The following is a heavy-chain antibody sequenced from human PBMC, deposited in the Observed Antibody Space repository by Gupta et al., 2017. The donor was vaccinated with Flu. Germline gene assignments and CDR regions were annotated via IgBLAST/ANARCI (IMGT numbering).Heavy chain of an antibody. J-gene: IGHJ4*02. CDR1: GFTFSNAW. V-gene: IGHV3-15*01. CDR3: TATYGSSSLVEY. Sequence: EVQLVVSGGGLVKPGGSFRLSCAASGFTFSNAWMSWVRQAPGKGLEWVGLSKSKTDGKTTDYAAPVKGRFTIAKDDTKNTLYLQMNSLKTEDAAHYYCTATYGSSSLVEYWGQGTLVTVSS. D-gene: IGHD6-6*01. CDR2: SKSKTDGKTT.